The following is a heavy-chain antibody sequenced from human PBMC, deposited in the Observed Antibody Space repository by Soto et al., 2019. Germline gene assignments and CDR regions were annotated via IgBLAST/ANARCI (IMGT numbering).Heavy chain of an antibody. CDR1: GGTFNTYI. D-gene: IGHD2-2*01. CDR2: IIPILGVA. CDR3: ARDLYSQYCSSTNCLTRNWFDP. J-gene: IGHJ5*02. V-gene: IGHV1-69*04. Sequence: GASVKVSCKASGGTFNTYIISWVRQAPGQGLEWMGRIIPILGVASNAQKFQGRVTITADKSTGAAYMELSSLRSEDTAVYYCARDLYSQYCSSTNCLTRNWFDPWGQGTLVTVSS.